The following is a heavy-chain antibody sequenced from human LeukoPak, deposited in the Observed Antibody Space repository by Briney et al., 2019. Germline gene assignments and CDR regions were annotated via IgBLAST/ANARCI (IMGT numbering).Heavy chain of an antibody. CDR3: ARATPVATTAAGFDY. J-gene: IGHJ4*02. Sequence: SQTLSLTCTISGDSVSSNSVAWNWIRQSPSIDLEWLGRTYYRSKWYNEYAASVKSRITITPDSSKNQFSLQLNSVTPEDTAVYYCARATPVATTAAGFDYWGQGTLVTVSS. CDR2: TYYRSKWYN. D-gene: IGHD6-13*01. V-gene: IGHV6-1*01. CDR1: GDSVSSNSVA.